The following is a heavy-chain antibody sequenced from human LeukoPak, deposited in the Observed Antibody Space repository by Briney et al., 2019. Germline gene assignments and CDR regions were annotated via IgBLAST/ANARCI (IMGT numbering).Heavy chain of an antibody. CDR1: GFTFSTFG. J-gene: IGHJ4*02. CDR2: IGYSGANT. D-gene: IGHD1-26*01. V-gene: IGHV3-30*02. Sequence: GGSLRLSCAASGFTFSTFGMHWVRQAPGEGLEWVAYIGYSGANTYYADSVKGRFSISRETSKNTLYLQMNSLRGDDTAVYYCAKDVGTTSDYFDYWGQGTLVTVSS. CDR3: AKDVGTTSDYFDY.